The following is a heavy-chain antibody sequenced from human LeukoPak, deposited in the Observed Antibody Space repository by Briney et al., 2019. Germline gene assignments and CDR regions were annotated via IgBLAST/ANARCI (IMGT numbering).Heavy chain of an antibody. V-gene: IGHV4-31*03. J-gene: IGHJ4*02. CDR1: GGSISSSSYY. D-gene: IGHD5-18*01. CDR2: IYYSGST. Sequence: SETLSLTCTVSGGSISSSSYYWGWIRQHPGKGLEWIGYIYYSGSTYYNPSLKSRVTISVDTSKNQFSLKLSSVTAADTAVYYCAGPDTAMAYWGQGTLVTVSS. CDR3: AGPDTAMAY.